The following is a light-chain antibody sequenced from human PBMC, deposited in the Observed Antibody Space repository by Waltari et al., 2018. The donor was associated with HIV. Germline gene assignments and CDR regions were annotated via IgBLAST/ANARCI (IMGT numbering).Light chain of an antibody. CDR2: GAS. V-gene: IGKV3-15*01. CDR1: ESVSSN. Sequence: EIVLTQSPATLSVSPGDRVTLSCRASESVSSNLAWYQQKPGQAPRLVFYGASSRANGIPDRFSGSGSGTEFTLTISSLQSEDFAVYYCQEYNNWPWTFGQGTKVEIK. CDR3: QEYNNWPWT. J-gene: IGKJ1*01.